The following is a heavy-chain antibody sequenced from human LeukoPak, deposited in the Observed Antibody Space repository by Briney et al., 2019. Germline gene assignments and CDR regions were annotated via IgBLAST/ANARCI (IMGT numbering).Heavy chain of an antibody. D-gene: IGHD2-2*02. V-gene: IGHV1-2*02. CDR3: ARVLGYCSSTSCYNPPDY. CDR1: GYTFTGYY. J-gene: IGHJ4*02. CDR2: INPHSGGT. Sequence: ASVKVSCKASGYTFTGYYMHWVRQAPGQGLEWMGWINPHSGGTNYAQKFQGRVTMTRDTSISTAYMELSSLRSDDTAMYYCARVLGYCSSTSCYNPPDYWGQGTLVTVSS.